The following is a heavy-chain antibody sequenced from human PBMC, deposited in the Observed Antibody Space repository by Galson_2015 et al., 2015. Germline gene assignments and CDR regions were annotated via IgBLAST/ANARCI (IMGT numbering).Heavy chain of an antibody. V-gene: IGHV1-2*06. CDR2: INPNSGGT. CDR1: GYTFTGYY. Sequence: SVKVSCKASGYTFTGYYMHWVRQAPGQGLEWMGRINPNSGGTNYAQKFQGRVTMTRDTSISTAYMELSRLRSDDTAVYYCAREPGYIWGSYRPNFDYWGQGTLVTVSS. CDR3: AREPGYIWGSYRPNFDY. J-gene: IGHJ4*02. D-gene: IGHD3-16*02.